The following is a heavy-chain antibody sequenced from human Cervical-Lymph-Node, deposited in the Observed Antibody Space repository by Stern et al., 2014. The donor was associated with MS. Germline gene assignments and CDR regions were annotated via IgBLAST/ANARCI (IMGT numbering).Heavy chain of an antibody. D-gene: IGHD3-22*01. CDR2: ISYDGSHK. V-gene: IGHV3-30*01. CDR1: GFTFSSYT. CDR3: ARDSSGFYQYYFDY. J-gene: IGHJ4*02. Sequence: VQLVESGGGVVQPGRSLRLSCAASGFTFSSYTMHWVRQAPGKGLEWVAVISYDGSHKDYADSLKGRFTISRDNSGNTLYLQMNSLRPEDTAVYFCARDSSGFYQYYFDYWGQGTLLTVSS.